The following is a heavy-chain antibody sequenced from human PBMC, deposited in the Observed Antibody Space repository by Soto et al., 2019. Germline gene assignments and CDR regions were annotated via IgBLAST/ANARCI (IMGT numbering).Heavy chain of an antibody. CDR1: GGSISSYY. D-gene: IGHD5-12*01. CDR2: IYHSGST. V-gene: IGHV4-59*04. J-gene: IGHJ4*02. CDR3: AAGGGLPRYY. Sequence: ETLSLTCTVSGGSISSYYWSWIRQPPGKGLEWIGYIYHSGSTYYNPSLKSRVTISVDRSKNQFSLKLSSVTAADTAVYYCAAGGGLPRYYWGQGTLVTVSS.